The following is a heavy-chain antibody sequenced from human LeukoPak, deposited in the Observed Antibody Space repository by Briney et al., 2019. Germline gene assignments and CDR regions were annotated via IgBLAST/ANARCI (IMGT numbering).Heavy chain of an antibody. CDR1: GGSISSGGYY. V-gene: IGHV4-30-2*01. J-gene: IGHJ4*02. D-gene: IGHD3-16*01. CDR3: ARGSPLGAYFDY. CDR2: IYHSGST. Sequence: PSQTLSLTCTVSGGSISSGGYYWSWIRQPPGKGLEWIGYIYHSGSTYYNPSLKSRVSISVDRSKNQFSLKLSSVTAADTAVYYCARGSPLGAYFDYWGQGTLVTVSS.